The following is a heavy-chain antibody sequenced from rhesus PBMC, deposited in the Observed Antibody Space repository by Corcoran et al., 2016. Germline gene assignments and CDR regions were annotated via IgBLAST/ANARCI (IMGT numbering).Heavy chain of an antibody. J-gene: IGHJ4*01. CDR3: ARPHFNYGFDY. D-gene: IGHD4-17*01. CDR1: GYSISSGYG. Sequence: QVQLQESGTGLVKPSETLSLTCAVSGYSISSGYGWSWIRQPPGKGLEWIGYIGGSSGSNNYNPRLKSRDTMSKDTSKNQFSLKRRSVTAADTAVYYCARPHFNYGFDYWGQGVLVTVSS. V-gene: IGHV4-127*01. CDR2: IGGSSGSN.